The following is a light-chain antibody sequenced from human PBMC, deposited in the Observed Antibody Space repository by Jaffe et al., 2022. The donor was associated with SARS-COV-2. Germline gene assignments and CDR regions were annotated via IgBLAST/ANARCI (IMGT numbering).Light chain of an antibody. CDR1: QDINTY. CDR3: QRYDDLPYT. V-gene: IGKV1-33*01. J-gene: IGKJ2*01. Sequence: DIQMTQSPSSLSASVGDRVTITCQASQDINTYLNWYQQKPGMAPKLLIYDASNLETGVPSRFTGSGSGTDFTFTISSLQPEDIATYYCQRYDDLPYTFGQGTKLEI. CDR2: DAS.